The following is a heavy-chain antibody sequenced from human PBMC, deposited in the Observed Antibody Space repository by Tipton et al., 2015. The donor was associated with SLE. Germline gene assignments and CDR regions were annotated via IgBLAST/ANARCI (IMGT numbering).Heavy chain of an antibody. CDR2: FYYSGST. CDR3: ARANGARFDD. CDR1: GGSISSSSYY. Sequence: TLSLTCTVSGGSISSSSYYWGWIRQPPGKGLEWIGSFYYSGSTYYNPALKSRVTISVDTSKSQFSLSLTSVTAADTAVYFCARANGARFDDWGPGTLVTVSS. D-gene: IGHD1-26*01. J-gene: IGHJ4*02. V-gene: IGHV4-39*07.